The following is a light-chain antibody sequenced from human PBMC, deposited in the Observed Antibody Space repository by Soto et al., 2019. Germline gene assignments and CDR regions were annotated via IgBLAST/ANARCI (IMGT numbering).Light chain of an antibody. CDR2: GPS. CDR1: QSVSRGH. J-gene: IGKJ5*01. V-gene: IGKV3-20*01. Sequence: EIVCTYSPAILSLSPGAKATLSCAASQSVSRGHLAWYQQKPGQAPRLLIYGPSTRATGIPDRFSGSGSGTDFTLTISRLEPEDFAVYYCQQYGSSPITFGQGTRLEIK. CDR3: QQYGSSPIT.